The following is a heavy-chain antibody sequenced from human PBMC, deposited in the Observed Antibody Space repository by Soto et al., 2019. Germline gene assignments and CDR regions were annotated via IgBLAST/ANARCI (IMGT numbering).Heavy chain of an antibody. J-gene: IGHJ4*02. CDR3: ARETHPYYYDSSGYYTFDY. D-gene: IGHD3-22*01. CDR1: GGTFSSYA. V-gene: IGHV1-69*01. Sequence: QVQLVQSGAEVKKPGSSVKVSCKASGGTFSSYAISWVRQAPGQGLEWMGGIIPIFSTANYAQKFQGRVTITADESTSTAYMELSSLRSEDTAVYYCARETHPYYYDSSGYYTFDYWGQGTLVTVSS. CDR2: IIPIFSTA.